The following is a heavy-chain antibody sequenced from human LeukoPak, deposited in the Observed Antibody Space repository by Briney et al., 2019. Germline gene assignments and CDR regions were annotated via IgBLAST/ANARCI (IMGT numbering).Heavy chain of an antibody. D-gene: IGHD3-9*01. J-gene: IGHJ4*02. CDR1: GGSISSSSYY. CDR2: IYYSGST. V-gene: IGHV4-39*01. CDR3: AETYYDILTGYYHFDY. Sequence: SETLSLTCTVSGGSISSSSYYWGWIRQPPGKGLEWIGSIYYSGSTYYNPSLKSRVTISVDTSKNQFSLKLSSVTAADTAVYYCAETYYDILTGYYHFDYWGQGTLVTVSS.